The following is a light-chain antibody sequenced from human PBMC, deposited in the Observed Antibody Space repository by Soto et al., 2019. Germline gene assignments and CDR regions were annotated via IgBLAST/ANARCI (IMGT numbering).Light chain of an antibody. J-gene: IGKJ1*01. V-gene: IGKV1-5*03. Sequence: DLQLTQSPSTLSASVGDRVTITCRASQSISSWLAWYQQKPGKAPKFLIYKTSNLESGVPSRFSGSGSGTEFTLTISSLQHDDFATYYCQYYNNYCWTFGQGTKVEIK. CDR3: QYYNNYCWT. CDR1: QSISSW. CDR2: KTS.